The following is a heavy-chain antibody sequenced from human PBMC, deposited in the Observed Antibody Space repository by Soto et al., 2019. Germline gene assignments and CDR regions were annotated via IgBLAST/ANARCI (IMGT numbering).Heavy chain of an antibody. J-gene: IGHJ4*02. D-gene: IGHD5-18*01. Sequence: KPGGSLRLSCAASGFTFSNAWMSWVRQAPGKGLEWVGRIKSKTDGGTTDYAAPVKGRFTISRDDSKNTLYLQMNSLKTEDTAVYYCTTDGPVDTAMAPFDYWGQGTLVTVSS. CDR3: TTDGPVDTAMAPFDY. V-gene: IGHV3-15*01. CDR1: GFTFSNAW. CDR2: IKSKTDGGTT.